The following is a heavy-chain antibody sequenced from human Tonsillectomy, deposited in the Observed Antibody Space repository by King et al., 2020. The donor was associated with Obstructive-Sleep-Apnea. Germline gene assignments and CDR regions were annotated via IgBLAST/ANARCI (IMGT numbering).Heavy chain of an antibody. CDR3: ARGGDYGDYRTAVGADY. D-gene: IGHD4-17*01. CDR1: GGSISSGGYS. Sequence: VQLQESGPGLVKPSQTLSLTCAVSGGSISSGGYSWSWIRQPPGKGLECIGYIYFSGSTPSNPSLKSRVHISIDTSKNQFSLELSSVTAADTAVYYCARGGDYGDYRTAVGADYWGQGALVTVSS. J-gene: IGHJ4*02. V-gene: IGHV4-30-4*07. CDR2: IYFSGST.